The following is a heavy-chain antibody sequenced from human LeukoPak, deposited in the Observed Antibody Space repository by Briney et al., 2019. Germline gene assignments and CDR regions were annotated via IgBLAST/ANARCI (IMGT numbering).Heavy chain of an antibody. J-gene: IGHJ4*02. CDR2: ISSNGGRT. CDR3: VYQVRGVVV. CDR1: GFSFSSYP. D-gene: IGHD3-10*01. Sequence: GGSLRLSCSASGFSFSSYPMHWVRQAPGKGLEYVSGISSNGGRTYYADSVKGRFTISRDNSKNTLFVQMSSLRSEDTSVYYCVYQVRGVVVWGQGTLVTVSS. V-gene: IGHV3-64*05.